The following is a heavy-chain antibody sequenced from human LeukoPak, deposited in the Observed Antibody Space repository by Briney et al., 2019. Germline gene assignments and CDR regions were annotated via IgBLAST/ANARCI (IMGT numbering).Heavy chain of an antibody. CDR3: SRGLDSRKLGY. Sequence: QTLSLTCTVSGASFSSGDQYWNWIRQSPGKGLEWIGSIHPSGTLYNNPSLESRVTMSMDTSKNQFSLNLNFVTAADTAVYFCSRGLDSRKLGYWGQGTLVTVSS. CDR2: IHPSGTL. D-gene: IGHD3-22*01. V-gene: IGHV4-31*03. J-gene: IGHJ4*02. CDR1: GASFSSGDQY.